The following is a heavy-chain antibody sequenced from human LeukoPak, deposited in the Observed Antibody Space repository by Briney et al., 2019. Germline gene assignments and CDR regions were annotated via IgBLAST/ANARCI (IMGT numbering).Heavy chain of an antibody. D-gene: IGHD2-2*01. CDR1: GYTFTSYG. CDR3: AREVVVPAAIKTYDAFDI. J-gene: IGHJ3*02. V-gene: IGHV1-18*01. Sequence: GASVNVSCKASGYTFTSYGISWVRQAPGQGLEWMGWISAYNGNTNYAQKLQGRVTMTTDTSTSTAYMELRSLRSDDTAVYYCAREVVVPAAIKTYDAFDIWGQGTMVTVSS. CDR2: ISAYNGNT.